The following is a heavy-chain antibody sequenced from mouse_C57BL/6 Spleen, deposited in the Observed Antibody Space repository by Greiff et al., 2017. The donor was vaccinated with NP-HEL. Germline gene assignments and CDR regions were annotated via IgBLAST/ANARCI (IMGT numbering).Heavy chain of an antibody. CDR2: INPNNGGT. V-gene: IGHV1-26*01. D-gene: IGHD4-1*01. CDR1: GYTFTDYY. CDR3: TRNWDVDY. Sequence: EVQLQQSGPELVKPGASVTISCKASGYTFTDYYMNWVKQSHGKSLEWIGDINPNNGGTSYNQKFKGKATLTVDKSSSTAYMELRSLTSDDSAVYYCTRNWDVDYWGQGTTLTVSS. J-gene: IGHJ2*01.